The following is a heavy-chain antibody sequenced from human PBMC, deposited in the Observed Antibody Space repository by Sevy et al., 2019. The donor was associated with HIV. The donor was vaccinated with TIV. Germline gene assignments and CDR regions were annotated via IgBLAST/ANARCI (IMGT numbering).Heavy chain of an antibody. CDR1: GFTFSDSA. V-gene: IGHV3-73*01. J-gene: IGHJ2*01. CDR3: TRHNKTSNWYFDV. CDR2: IRNKANNYAT. D-gene: IGHD1-1*01. Sequence: GGSLRLSCAASGFTFSDSAMHWVRQASGKGLEWVGRIRNKANNYATAYAAPVKGRFTISRDDSKNTAYLQMNSLKTEDTAVYYCTRHNKTSNWYFDVWGRGTLVTVSS.